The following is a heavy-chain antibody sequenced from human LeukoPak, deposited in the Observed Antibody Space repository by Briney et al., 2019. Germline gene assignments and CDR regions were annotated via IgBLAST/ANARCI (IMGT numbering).Heavy chain of an antibody. Sequence: ASVKVSCKASGYTFTSYAMHWVRQAPGQRLEWMGWINAGNGNTKYSQKFQGRVTITRDTSASTAYMELSSLRSEDTAVYYCARGGADIVVVPAAMKVKYNWFDPWGQGTLVTVSS. CDR1: GYTFTSYA. D-gene: IGHD2-2*01. CDR2: INAGNGNT. V-gene: IGHV1-3*01. CDR3: ARGGADIVVVPAAMKVKYNWFDP. J-gene: IGHJ5*02.